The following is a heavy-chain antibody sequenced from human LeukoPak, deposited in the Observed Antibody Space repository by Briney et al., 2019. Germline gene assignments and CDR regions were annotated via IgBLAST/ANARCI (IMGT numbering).Heavy chain of an antibody. CDR3: ARSEVVVGALINWFDP. D-gene: IGHD1-26*01. CDR2: IYYSGST. CDR1: GGSISSSSYY. J-gene: IGHJ5*02. V-gene: IGHV4-39*01. Sequence: SETLSLTCTVSGGSISSSSYYWGWIRQPPGKGLEWIGSIYYSGSTYYNPSLKSRVTISVDTSKNQFSLKLSSVTAADTAVYYCARSEVVVGALINWFDPWGQGTLVTVSS.